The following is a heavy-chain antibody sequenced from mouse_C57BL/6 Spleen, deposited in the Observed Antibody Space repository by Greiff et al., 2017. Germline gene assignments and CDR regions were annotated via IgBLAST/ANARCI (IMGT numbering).Heavy chain of an antibody. CDR1: GYTFTSYW. V-gene: IGHV1-69*01. D-gene: IGHD1-1*01. J-gene: IGHJ2*01. CDR3: ARGVFITTANYFDY. CDR2: IDPSDSYT. Sequence: VQLQQPGAELVMPGASVKLSCKASGYTFTSYWMHWVKPRPGQGLEWIGEIDPSDSYTNYNQKFKGKSTLTVDKSSSTAYMQLSSLTSEDSAVYYCARGVFITTANYFDYWGQGTTLTVSS.